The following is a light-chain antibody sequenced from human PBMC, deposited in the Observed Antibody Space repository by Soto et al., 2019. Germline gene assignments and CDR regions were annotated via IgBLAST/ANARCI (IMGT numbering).Light chain of an antibody. J-gene: IGKJ1*01. V-gene: IGKV1-39*01. Sequence: DIEVTQSPSSLSASVGDRVTITCRASQTINTFLHWYQQKPGTDPKVLIYAESNLQSGVPSRFSGSGSGTDFTLTVYSLQPEDCTTYYCQQGYSPPWTFGQGTKV. CDR1: QTINTF. CDR2: AES. CDR3: QQGYSPPWT.